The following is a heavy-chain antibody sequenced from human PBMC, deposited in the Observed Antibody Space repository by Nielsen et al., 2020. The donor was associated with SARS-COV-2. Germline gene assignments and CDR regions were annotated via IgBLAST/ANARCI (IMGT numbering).Heavy chain of an antibody. D-gene: IGHD2-15*01. V-gene: IGHV3-7*03. CDR3: ARDSVAATGQIYFYGFDV. J-gene: IGHJ6*02. Sequence: GGPLRLSCAASGFTFSSYWMSWARQAPGKGLEWGANIKEDGSEKYYVDSVRGRFSISRDNAKNSLYLQMNSLRVEDRAVYYCARDSVAATGQIYFYGFDVWGQGTTVTVSS. CDR2: IKEDGSEK. CDR1: GFTFSSYW.